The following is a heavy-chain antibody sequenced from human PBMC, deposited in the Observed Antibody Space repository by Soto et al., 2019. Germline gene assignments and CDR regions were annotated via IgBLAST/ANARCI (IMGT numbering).Heavy chain of an antibody. Sequence: QVQLQQWGAGLLKPSETLSLTCAVYGGSFSGYYWTWIRQPPGTGLEWIGEINHSGSTNYNPSLKSRVTISVDTAQDQFSLKLTSVTAADPPVYYCARDKITGLFDYWGQGTLVTVSS. CDR1: GGSFSGYY. J-gene: IGHJ4*02. D-gene: IGHD2-8*02. CDR3: ARDKITGLFDY. CDR2: INHSGST. V-gene: IGHV4-34*01.